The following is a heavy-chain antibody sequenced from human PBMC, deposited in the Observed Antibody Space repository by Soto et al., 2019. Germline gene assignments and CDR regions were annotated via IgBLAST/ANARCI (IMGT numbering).Heavy chain of an antibody. D-gene: IGHD2-8*02. V-gene: IGHV1-2*02. Sequence: HEHLVQSGAEVKRPGASLKVSCKASGYSFTGYYIHWVRQAPGQGLEWMGWINPDSGATNYAQNLRCRVTLTSDTSISTASMDLTSLTSDDTAVYYCARGDYGTGGYPFPYFDYWGQGTLVIVSS. CDR2: INPDSGAT. CDR1: GYSFTGYY. CDR3: ARGDYGTGGYPFPYFDY. J-gene: IGHJ4*02.